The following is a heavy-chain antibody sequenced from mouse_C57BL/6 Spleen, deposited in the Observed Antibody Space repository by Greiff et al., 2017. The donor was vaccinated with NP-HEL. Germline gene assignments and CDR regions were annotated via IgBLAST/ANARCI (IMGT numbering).Heavy chain of an antibody. J-gene: IGHJ3*01. CDR3: ARGGYDGFAY. CDR2: IYPGDGDT. CDR1: GYAFSSSW. V-gene: IGHV1-82*01. D-gene: IGHD2-2*01. Sequence: VQLQQSGPELVKPGASVKISCKAYGYAFSSSWMNWVKQRPGKGLEWIGRIYPGDGDTNYNGKFKGKATLTADKSSSTAYMQLSSLTSEDSAVYFCARGGYDGFAYWGQGTLVTVSA.